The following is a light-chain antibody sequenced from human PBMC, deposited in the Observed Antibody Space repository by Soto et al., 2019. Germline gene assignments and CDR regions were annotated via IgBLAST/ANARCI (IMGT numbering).Light chain of an antibody. V-gene: IGLV1-51*01. CDR1: SSDIGNNY. J-gene: IGLJ1*01. CDR2: DNN. CDR3: GTWDRILSGGFV. Sequence: QSVLTQPPSVSAAPGQKVTISCSGSSSDIGNNYVSWYQQLPGTAPKLLIYDNNKRPSGIPDRFSGSKSGTSATLGITGLQTGDEADYYCGTWDRILSGGFVFGIGTKLTVL.